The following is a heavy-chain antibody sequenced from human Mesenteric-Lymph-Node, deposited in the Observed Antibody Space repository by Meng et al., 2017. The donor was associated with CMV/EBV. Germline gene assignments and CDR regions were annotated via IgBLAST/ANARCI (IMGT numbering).Heavy chain of an antibody. Sequence: ASVKVSCKASGDTFNSYYIQWVRQPPGQGLEWMGLINPSDGSTSDAQKFLGRVTMTRDTSTSTVYMELSSLRSEDTAVYYCARELHPPNFGVVEGYYYYYYGMDVWGQGTTVTVSS. D-gene: IGHD3-3*01. CDR3: ARELHPPNFGVVEGYYYYYYGMDV. J-gene: IGHJ6*02. CDR1: GDTFNSYY. V-gene: IGHV1-46*02. CDR2: INPSDGST.